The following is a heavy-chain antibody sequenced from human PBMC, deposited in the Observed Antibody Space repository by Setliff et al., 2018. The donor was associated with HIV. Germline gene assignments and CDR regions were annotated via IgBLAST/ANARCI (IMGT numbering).Heavy chain of an antibody. Sequence: GASVKVSCKASGYSFSGYYLHWVRRAPGQGLEWMGWINPNSGATNYAQNFQGRVTMTTDTSTTTAYMELRSLRSDDTAVYYCARGEKRFLEWLPLDYYYYYYMDVWGKGITVTVSS. CDR2: INPNSGAT. D-gene: IGHD3-3*01. J-gene: IGHJ6*03. CDR3: ARGEKRFLEWLPLDYYYYYYMDV. V-gene: IGHV1-2*02. CDR1: GYSFSGYY.